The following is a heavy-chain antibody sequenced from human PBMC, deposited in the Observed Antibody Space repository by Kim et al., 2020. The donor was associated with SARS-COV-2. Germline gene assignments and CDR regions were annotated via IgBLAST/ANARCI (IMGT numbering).Heavy chain of an antibody. Sequence: SETLSLTCAVYGGSFSGYYWSWIRQPPGKGLEWIGEINHSGSTNYNPSLKSRVTISVDTSKNQFSLKLSSVTAADTAVYYCARRRRRGDIVVVVAGPRYDLNWFDPWGQGTLVTVSS. CDR3: ARRRRRGDIVVVVAGPRYDLNWFDP. J-gene: IGHJ5*02. V-gene: IGHV4-34*01. CDR1: GGSFSGYY. D-gene: IGHD2-15*01. CDR2: INHSGST.